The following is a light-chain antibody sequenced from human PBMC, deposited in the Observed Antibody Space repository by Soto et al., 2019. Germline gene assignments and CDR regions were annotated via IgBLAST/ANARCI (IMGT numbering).Light chain of an antibody. J-gene: IGKJ1*01. CDR2: AAS. CDR1: QGISSY. Sequence: IQLTQSPSSLSASVGDRVTITCGASQGISSYLAWYQQKPGKAPKLLIYAASTLQSGVPSRFSGSGSGTDFTLTISSLQPEDFATYYCQQLNNYPRTFGQGTKVEIK. V-gene: IGKV1-9*01. CDR3: QQLNNYPRT.